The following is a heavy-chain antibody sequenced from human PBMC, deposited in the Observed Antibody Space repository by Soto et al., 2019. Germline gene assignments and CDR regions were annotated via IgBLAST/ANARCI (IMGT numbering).Heavy chain of an antibody. V-gene: IGHV5-51*01. CDR2: IYPGDSDT. D-gene: IGHD6-13*01. CDR3: ARLTGGPPNYPSSSSWLVPKINYYYGMDV. Sequence: GESLKISCKGSGYSFTSYWIGWVRQMPGKGLEWMGIIYPGDSDTRYSPSFQGQVTISADKSISTAYLQWSSLKASDTAMYYCARLTGGPPNYPSSSSWLVPKINYYYGMDVWGQGTTVTVSS. CDR1: GYSFTSYW. J-gene: IGHJ6*02.